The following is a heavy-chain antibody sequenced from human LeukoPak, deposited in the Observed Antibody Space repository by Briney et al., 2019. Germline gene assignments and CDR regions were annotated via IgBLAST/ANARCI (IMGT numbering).Heavy chain of an antibody. V-gene: IGHV1-46*01. J-gene: IGHJ4*02. CDR1: GYTFTTYY. D-gene: IGHD2-2*01. Sequence: ASVKVSCKTSGYTFTTYYLHWVRQAPGQGLEWMGIMNPSSGTTTYGQKFQGRVTMTSDTSTRTVYMELSSLRSEDTAVYYCARPRYCSTTTCLNLDYWGQGTLVTVSS. CDR3: ARPRYCSTTTCLNLDY. CDR2: MNPSSGTT.